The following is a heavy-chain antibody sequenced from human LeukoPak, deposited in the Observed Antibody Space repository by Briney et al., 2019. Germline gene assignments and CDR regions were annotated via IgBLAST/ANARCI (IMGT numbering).Heavy chain of an antibody. V-gene: IGHV3-7*05. D-gene: IGHD1-7*01. Sequence: PGGSLRLSCAASVFTLSTYWMTWVRQAPGKGLEWVANIKKDGSEKYYVDSVRGRFTISRDNAKKSLYLQMNSLRAEDTDVYYCGREMGWNYGDYWGQGTLVTVSS. CDR1: VFTLSTYW. CDR3: GREMGWNYGDY. CDR2: IKKDGSEK. J-gene: IGHJ4*02.